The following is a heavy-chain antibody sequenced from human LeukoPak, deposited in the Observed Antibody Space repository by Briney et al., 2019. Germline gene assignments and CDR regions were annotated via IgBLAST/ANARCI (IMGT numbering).Heavy chain of an antibody. CDR2: MNPNSGNT. CDR3: ARGRDYYDSSGYDY. V-gene: IGHV1-8*03. CDR1: GYTFTSYD. J-gene: IGHJ4*02. Sequence: ASVKVSCKASGYTFTSYDINWVRQATGQELEWMGWMNPNSGNTGYAQKFQGRLTITRNTSISTAYMELSSLRSEDTAVYYCARGRDYYDSSGYDYWGQGTLVTVSS. D-gene: IGHD3-22*01.